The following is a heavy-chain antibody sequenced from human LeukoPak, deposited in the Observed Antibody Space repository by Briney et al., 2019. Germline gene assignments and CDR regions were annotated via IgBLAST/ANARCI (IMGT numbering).Heavy chain of an antibody. CDR3: ARLKGYSSGWYPSYYFDY. CDR2: IYYSGNT. Sequence: SETLSLTCTVSGGPVSSSYWSWIRQPPRKGLEWIGFIYYSGNTNYNPSLKSRVIISLDTSKNQFSLKLSSVTAADTAVYYCARLKGYSSGWYPSYYFDYWGQGTLVTVSS. V-gene: IGHV4-59*08. CDR1: GGPVSSSY. D-gene: IGHD6-19*01. J-gene: IGHJ4*02.